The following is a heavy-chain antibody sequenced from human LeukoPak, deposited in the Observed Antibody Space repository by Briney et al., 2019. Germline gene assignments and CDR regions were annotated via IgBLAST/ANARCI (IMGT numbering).Heavy chain of an antibody. CDR1: GGSISSYY. J-gene: IGHJ5*02. D-gene: IGHD6-6*01. V-gene: IGHV4-59*01. Sequence: SETLSLTCTVSGGSISSYYWSWIRQPPGKGLGWIGYIYYSGSTNYNPSLKSRVTISVDTSKNQFSLKLSSVTAADTAVYYCARVRFTLNQIIAARPGWFDPWGQGTLVTVSS. CDR3: ARVRFTLNQIIAARPGWFDP. CDR2: IYYSGST.